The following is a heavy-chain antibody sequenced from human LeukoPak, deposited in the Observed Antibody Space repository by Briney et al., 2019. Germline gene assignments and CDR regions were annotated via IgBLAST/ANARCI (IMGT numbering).Heavy chain of an antibody. CDR3: ARDGLAAAADY. CDR1: GFTISAYE. D-gene: IGHD6-13*01. V-gene: IGHV3-48*03. CDR2: ISSSGSIM. J-gene: IGHJ4*02. Sequence: GGSLRLSCAASGFTISAYEMNWVRQAPGKGLEWVSYISSSGSIMNYADSVKGRFTISRDNAKNTLFLQMNSLRAEDAAVYYCARDGLAAAADYWGQGTLVTVSS.